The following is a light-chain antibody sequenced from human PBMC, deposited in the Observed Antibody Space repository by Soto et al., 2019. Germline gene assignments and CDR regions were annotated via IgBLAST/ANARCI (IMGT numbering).Light chain of an antibody. CDR3: QQYDSYPLT. CDR2: KAS. V-gene: IGKV1-5*03. Sequence: DTQMTQSPSTLSASVGDRVTITCRASQSISSWLAWYQQKPGKAPKLLIYKASTLYSGVPSSFSGRGSGTEFTLTISILQPDDFAPYYCQQYDSYPLTFGEGTKVEIK. CDR1: QSISSW. J-gene: IGKJ4*01.